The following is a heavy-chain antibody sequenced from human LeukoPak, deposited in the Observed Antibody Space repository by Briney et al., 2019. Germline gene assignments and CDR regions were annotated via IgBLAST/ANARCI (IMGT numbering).Heavy chain of an antibody. CDR2: FDPEDGET. V-gene: IGHV1-24*01. CDR3: ATADYSSGWYDY. Sequence: ASVKVSCKVSGYTLTELSMHWVRQAPGKGLEWMGGFDPEDGETIYAQKFQGRVTMTEDTSTDTAYMELSSLRSEDTAVYYCATADYSSGWYDYWGQGTLVTVSS. CDR1: GYTLTELS. D-gene: IGHD6-19*01. J-gene: IGHJ4*02.